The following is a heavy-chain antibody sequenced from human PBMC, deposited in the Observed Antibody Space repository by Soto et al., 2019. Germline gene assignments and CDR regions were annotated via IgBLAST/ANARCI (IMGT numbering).Heavy chain of an antibody. CDR2: ISEYGDS. Sequence: QVKLVQSGAEVKKPGATVKVSCKASGYIVTSFGINWVRQAPGQGLEWMGCISEYGDSNYSEKLQDRVSLTTDTYTNTAYMELRSLGSDDTGVYYCARGGGAYDVWGQGTKITVSS. V-gene: IGHV1-18*01. CDR3: ARGGGAYDV. J-gene: IGHJ3*01. CDR1: GYIVTSFG.